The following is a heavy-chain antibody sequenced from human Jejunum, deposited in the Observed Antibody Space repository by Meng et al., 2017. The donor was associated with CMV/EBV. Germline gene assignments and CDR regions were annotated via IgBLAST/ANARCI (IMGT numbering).Heavy chain of an antibody. Sequence: CAASGLTFSNDWMTWVRQAPGKGLEWVGRIKDKTDGGTTDYAASVKGRFSISRDDSKNMLYLQMNSLKSEDTAVYFCATFTRGYWGQGTLVTVSS. CDR3: ATFTRGY. D-gene: IGHD3-10*01. CDR2: IKDKTDGGTT. CDR1: GLTFSNDW. V-gene: IGHV3-15*01. J-gene: IGHJ4*02.